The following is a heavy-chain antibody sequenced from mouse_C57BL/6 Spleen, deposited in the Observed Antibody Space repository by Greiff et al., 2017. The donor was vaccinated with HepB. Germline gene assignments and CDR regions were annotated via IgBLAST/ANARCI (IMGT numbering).Heavy chain of an antibody. Sequence: KQRPGQGLEWIGWIYPGSGNTKYNEKFKGKATLTADTSSSTAYMQLSSLTSEDSAVYYCASGSWFAYWGQGTLVTVSA. CDR2: IYPGSGNT. J-gene: IGHJ3*01. V-gene: IGHV1-66*01. CDR3: ASGSWFAY.